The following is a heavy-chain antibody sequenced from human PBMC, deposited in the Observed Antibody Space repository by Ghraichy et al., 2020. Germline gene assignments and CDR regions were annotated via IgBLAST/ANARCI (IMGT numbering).Heavy chain of an antibody. CDR1: GFTFSSYN. V-gene: IGHV3-21*01. CDR3: ARAPSIAAAGTRYWYFDL. D-gene: IGHD6-13*01. Sequence: GGSLRLSCAASGFTFSSYNMNWIRQAPGKGLEWVSSLNSDSSHIYYADSVKGRFTISRDNAKNSLYLQMNSLRAEDTAVYYCARAPSIAAAGTRYWYFDLWGRGTLVTVSS. CDR2: LNSDSSHI. J-gene: IGHJ2*01.